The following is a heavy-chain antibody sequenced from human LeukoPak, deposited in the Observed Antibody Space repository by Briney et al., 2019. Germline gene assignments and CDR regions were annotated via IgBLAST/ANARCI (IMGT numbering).Heavy chain of an antibody. CDR3: ATATKTYDSSGYFFDY. Sequence: ASVKVSCKVSGYTLTELSMHWVRQAPGKGLEWMGGFDPEDGETIYAQKFQGRVTMTKDTSTDTAYMELSSLRSEDTAVYYCATATKTYDSSGYFFDYWGQGTLVTVSS. V-gene: IGHV1-24*01. J-gene: IGHJ4*02. CDR1: GYTLTELS. D-gene: IGHD3-22*01. CDR2: FDPEDGET.